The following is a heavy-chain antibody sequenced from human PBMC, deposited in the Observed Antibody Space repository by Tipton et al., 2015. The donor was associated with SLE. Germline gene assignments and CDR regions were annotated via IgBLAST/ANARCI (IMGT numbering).Heavy chain of an antibody. CDR3: ARDSSRYYYSSGFDY. D-gene: IGHD3-22*01. J-gene: IGHJ4*02. Sequence: TLSLTCTVSGGYISSGCYFWSWLRQPAGKGLEWIGYIYTSGSTHYNPSLKRRVTISIDTSKNQFSLKLSAVTAADTAVYNCARDSSRYYYSSGFDYWGQGTLVTVST. CDR1: GGYISSGCYF. V-gene: IGHV4-61*09. CDR2: IYTSGST.